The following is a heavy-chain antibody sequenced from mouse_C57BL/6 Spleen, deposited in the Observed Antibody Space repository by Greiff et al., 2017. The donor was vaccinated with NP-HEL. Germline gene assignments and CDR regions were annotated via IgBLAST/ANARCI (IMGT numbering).Heavy chain of an antibody. J-gene: IGHJ2*01. CDR2: ISSGSSTI. Sequence: EVMLVESGGGLVKPGGSLKLSCAASGFTFSDYGMHWVRQAPEKGLEWVAYISSGSSTIYYADKVKGRFTISRDNAKNTMFLLMTSLRSEDTSMFYCAGDYYGCYWGQGTTLTVSS. D-gene: IGHD1-1*01. CDR3: AGDYYGCY. CDR1: GFTFSDYG. V-gene: IGHV5-17*01.